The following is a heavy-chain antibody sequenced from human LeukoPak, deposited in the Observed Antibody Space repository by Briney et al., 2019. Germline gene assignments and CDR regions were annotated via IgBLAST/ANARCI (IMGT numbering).Heavy chain of an antibody. J-gene: IGHJ4*02. V-gene: IGHV4-34*01. D-gene: IGHD5-18*01. CDR1: GGSFSGYY. CDR3: AREKQGYNYDVFDC. Sequence: SETLSLTCAVYGGSFSGYYWSWIRQPPGKGLEWIGEINHSGSTNYNPSLKSRVTISVDTSKNQFSLKLSSVTAADTAVYYCAREKQGYNYDVFDCWGQGTLVTVSS. CDR2: INHSGST.